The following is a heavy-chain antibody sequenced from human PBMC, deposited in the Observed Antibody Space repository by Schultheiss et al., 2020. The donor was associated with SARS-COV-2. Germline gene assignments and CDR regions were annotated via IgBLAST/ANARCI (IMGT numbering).Heavy chain of an antibody. D-gene: IGHD3-16*01. CDR2: IYYSGST. CDR3: ARAAGLRRHDYVYDI. CDR1: GGSISSSSDY. V-gene: IGHV4-39*01. J-gene: IGHJ3*02. Sequence: SETLSLTCTVSGGSISSSSDYWGWIRQPPGKGLEWIGSIYYSGSTYYNPSLKSRVTISVDTSKNQFSLKLTSLTAADTAVYYCARAAGLRRHDYVYDIWGQGTMVTVSS.